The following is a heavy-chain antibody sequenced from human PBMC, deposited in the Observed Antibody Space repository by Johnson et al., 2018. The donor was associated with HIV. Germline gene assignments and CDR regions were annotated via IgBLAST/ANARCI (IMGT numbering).Heavy chain of an antibody. D-gene: IGHD6-13*01. CDR3: ARDGAYSSSWYSAFDI. J-gene: IGHJ3*02. CDR2: INWNGGST. Sequence: VQLVESGGVVVQPGGSLRLSCAASGFTFDDYAMHWVRQAPGKGLEWVSGINWNGGSTGYADSVKGRFTISRDNAKNSLYLQMNSLRAEDTAVYYCARDGAYSSSWYSAFDIWGQGTMVTVSS. CDR1: GFTFDDYA. V-gene: IGHV3-20*04.